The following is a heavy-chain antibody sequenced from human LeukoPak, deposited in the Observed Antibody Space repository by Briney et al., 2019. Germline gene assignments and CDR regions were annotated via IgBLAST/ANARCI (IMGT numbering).Heavy chain of an antibody. CDR2: MNPNSGNT. CDR3: ARGLREDIVVVPAAIFHWFDP. J-gene: IGHJ5*02. CDR1: GYTFTSYD. D-gene: IGHD2-2*02. Sequence: ASVKVSCKASGYTFTSYDINWVRQATGQGLEWMGWMNPNSGNTGYAQKFQGRVTITTDESTSTAYMELSSLRSEDTAVYYCARGLREDIVVVPAAIFHWFDPWGQGTLVTVSS. V-gene: IGHV1-8*03.